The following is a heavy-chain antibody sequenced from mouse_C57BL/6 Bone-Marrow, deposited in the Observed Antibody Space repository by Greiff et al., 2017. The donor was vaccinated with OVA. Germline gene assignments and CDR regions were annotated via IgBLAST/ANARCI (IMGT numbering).Heavy chain of an antibody. CDR2: IYPSDSET. CDR3: AIKRLYYYYFGY. D-gene: IGHD1-1*01. CDR1: GYTFTRYW. J-gene: IGHJ2*01. V-gene: IGHV1-61*01. Sequence: VQLQQPGAELVRPGSSVKLSCKASGYTFTRYWLVWVKQSPGQGLEWIGNIYPSDSETHYNQKFKDKATLTVDKSSSTAYMQLSSLTSEDSAVYYCAIKRLYYYYFGYWGQGTTLTVSS.